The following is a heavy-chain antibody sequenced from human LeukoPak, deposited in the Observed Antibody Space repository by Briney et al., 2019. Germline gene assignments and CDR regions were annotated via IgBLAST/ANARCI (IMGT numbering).Heavy chain of an antibody. D-gene: IGHD6-13*01. CDR1: GFTFSSYG. CDR2: IPYDGSNK. V-gene: IGHV3-30*18. J-gene: IGHJ4*02. Sequence: GGSLRLSCAASGFTFSSYGMHWVRQAPGKGLEWVAVIPYDGSNKYYADSVKGRFTISRDNSKNTLYLQMNSLRAEDTAVYYCAKGYSSSWDFDYWGQGTLVTVSS. CDR3: AKGYSSSWDFDY.